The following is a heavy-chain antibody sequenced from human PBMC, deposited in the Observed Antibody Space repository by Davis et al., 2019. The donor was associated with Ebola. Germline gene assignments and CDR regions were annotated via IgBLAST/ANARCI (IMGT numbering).Heavy chain of an antibody. Sequence: GESLKISCAASGFTFSSYWMSWVRQAPGKGLEWVANIKQDGSEKYYVDSVKGRFTISRDNAKNSLYLQMNSLRAEDTAVYYCARDSYYDFWSGYQVDYWGQGTLVTVSS. CDR2: IKQDGSEK. V-gene: IGHV3-7*01. D-gene: IGHD3-3*01. CDR3: ARDSYYDFWSGYQVDY. CDR1: GFTFSSYW. J-gene: IGHJ4*02.